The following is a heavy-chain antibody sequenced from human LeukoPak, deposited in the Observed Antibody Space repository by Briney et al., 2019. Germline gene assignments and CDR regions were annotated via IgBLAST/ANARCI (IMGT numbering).Heavy chain of an antibody. CDR2: IHNSGST. J-gene: IGHJ5*02. Sequence: SETLSLTCTVSGGSISSGSYYWSWIRQPPGKGLEWIGFIHNSGSTKYNPSLMSRVTISVDTSKNQFSLKLSSVTAAETAVYYCARGGASSIPFDPWGQGTLVTVSS. V-gene: IGHV4-61*01. CDR1: GGSISSGSYY. CDR3: ARGGASSIPFDP. D-gene: IGHD2-2*01.